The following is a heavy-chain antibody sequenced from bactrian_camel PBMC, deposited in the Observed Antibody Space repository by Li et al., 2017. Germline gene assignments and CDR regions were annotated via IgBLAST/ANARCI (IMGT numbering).Heavy chain of an antibody. V-gene: IGHV3S40*01. CDR3: AKGASDYGD. CDR2: ISSAGVST. J-gene: IGHJ4*01. CDR1: GFTFSAYA. Sequence: DVQLVESGGGSVQPGGSLRLSCAASGFTFSAYAMNWIRQAPGKGLEWVSTISSAGVSTDYADSVKGRFTISRDNAKNTVYLQLNSLKTEDMAMYYCAKGASDYGDWGQGTQVTVS. D-gene: IGHD4*01.